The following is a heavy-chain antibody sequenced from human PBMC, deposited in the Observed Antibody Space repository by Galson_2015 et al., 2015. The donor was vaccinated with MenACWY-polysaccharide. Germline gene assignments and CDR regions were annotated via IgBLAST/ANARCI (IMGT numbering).Heavy chain of an antibody. V-gene: IGHV3-9*01. Sequence: SLRLSCAASGFTFDDYAMHWVRQAPGKGLEWVSGISWNSGSIGYADSVKGRFTISRDNAKNSLYLQMNSLRAEDTALYYCAKDIARYYYDSSIDYWGQGTLVTVSS. CDR2: ISWNSGSI. J-gene: IGHJ4*02. CDR3: AKDIARYYYDSSIDY. CDR1: GFTFDDYA. D-gene: IGHD3-22*01.